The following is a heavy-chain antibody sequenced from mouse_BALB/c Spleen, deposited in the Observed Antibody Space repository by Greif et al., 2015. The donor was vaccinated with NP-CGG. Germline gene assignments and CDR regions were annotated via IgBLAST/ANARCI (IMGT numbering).Heavy chain of an antibody. J-gene: IGHJ1*01. Sequence: EVQGVESGPELVKPGASVKMSCKASGYTFTSYVMHWVKQKPGQGLEWIGYINPYNDGTKYNEKFKGKATLTSDKSSGTAYMELSSLSSEESAVYYCARLSGGAGYFDVWGAGTTVTVSS. CDR1: GYTFTSYV. CDR3: ARLSGGAGYFDV. CDR2: INPYNDGT. V-gene: IGHV1-14*01. D-gene: IGHD1-1*02.